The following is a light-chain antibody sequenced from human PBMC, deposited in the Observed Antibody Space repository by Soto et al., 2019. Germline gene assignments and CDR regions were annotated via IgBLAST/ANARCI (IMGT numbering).Light chain of an antibody. CDR3: QQYFTSPLT. CDR1: QSVSSNY. J-gene: IGKJ4*01. Sequence: EVVLTQSPGTLSLSPGESATHSCRASQSVSSNYLAWYQQKPGQAPRLLIYGVSTRATGIPDRFSGSGSGTDFSLTISRLEPEDFALYYCQQYFTSPLTFGGGTKVEIQ. V-gene: IGKV3-20*01. CDR2: GVS.